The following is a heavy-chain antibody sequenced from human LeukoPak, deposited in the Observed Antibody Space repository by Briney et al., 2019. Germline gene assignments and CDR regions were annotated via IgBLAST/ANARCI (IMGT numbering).Heavy chain of an antibody. Sequence: GGSLRLSCTASGFTFSTYAMSWVRQTPGKGLEWVSSISGSGGSTYYADAVEGQFTMSRDNSKKTRYLQMASLRAEDTAVYYCAKDRLSSGYLSSLDFWAQGTLVTVSS. V-gene: IGHV3-23*01. D-gene: IGHD3-22*01. CDR1: GFTFSTYA. J-gene: IGHJ4*02. CDR3: AKDRLSSGYLSSLDF. CDR2: ISGSGGST.